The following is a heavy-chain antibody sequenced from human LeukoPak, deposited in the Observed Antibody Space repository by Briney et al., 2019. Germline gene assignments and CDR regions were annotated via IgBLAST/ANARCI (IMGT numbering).Heavy chain of an antibody. CDR1: GGTFSSHA. Sequence: GASVKVSCKASGGTFSSHAISWVRQAPGQGLEWMGGIIPIFGTANYAQKFQGRVTITTDESTSTAYMELSSLRSEDTAVYYCARDRYYYDSSGYFSYDYWGQGTLVTVSS. D-gene: IGHD3-22*01. V-gene: IGHV1-69*05. CDR3: ARDRYYYDSSGYFSYDY. CDR2: IIPIFGTA. J-gene: IGHJ4*02.